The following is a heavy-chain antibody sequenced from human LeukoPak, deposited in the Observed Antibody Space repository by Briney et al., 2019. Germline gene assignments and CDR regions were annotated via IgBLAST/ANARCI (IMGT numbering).Heavy chain of an antibody. CDR2: ISCTGSYK. D-gene: IGHD4-17*01. CDR3: ARDGYGAVEDYYYYYGMDV. Sequence: GGALRLSCAASGFTFSSYSRNWVRRARGKGLGWVSSISCTGSYKYYADSVKGRFTISRDNAKNSLYLQLTSLTAEDTAVYYCARDGYGAVEDYYYYYGMDVWGQGPTVTVSS. CDR1: GFTFSSYS. J-gene: IGHJ6*02. V-gene: IGHV3-21*01.